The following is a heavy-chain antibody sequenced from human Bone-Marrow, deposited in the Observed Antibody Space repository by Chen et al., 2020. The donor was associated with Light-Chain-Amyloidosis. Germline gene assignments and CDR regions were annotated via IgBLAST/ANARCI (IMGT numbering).Heavy chain of an antibody. CDR1: GFTFSSYA. Sequence: QVQLVESGGGVVQPGRSLRLSCAASGFTFSSYAMHWVRQAPGKGLEWVAVISYDGRNKYYADSVKGRFTISREKSTNTLYLQMNSLRAEDTAVYYCARDVSPDYGDGSWMDVWGQGTTVTVSS. V-gene: IGHV3-30*04. D-gene: IGHD4-17*01. CDR2: ISYDGRNK. CDR3: ARDVSPDYGDGSWMDV. J-gene: IGHJ6*02.